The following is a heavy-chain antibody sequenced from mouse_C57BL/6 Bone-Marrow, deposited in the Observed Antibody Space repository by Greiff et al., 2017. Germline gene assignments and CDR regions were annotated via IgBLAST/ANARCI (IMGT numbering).Heavy chain of an antibody. D-gene: IGHD4-1*01. Sequence: VQLQQSGPVLVKPGASVKMSCKASGYTFTDYYMNWVKQSHGQSLEWIGVINPYNGGTSYNQKFKGKATLTVDKSSSTAYMELNSLTSEDSAVYYCAREQALGPLWYAMDYWGQGTSVTVSS. J-gene: IGHJ4*01. CDR3: AREQALGPLWYAMDY. CDR2: INPYNGGT. V-gene: IGHV1-19*01. CDR1: GYTFTDYY.